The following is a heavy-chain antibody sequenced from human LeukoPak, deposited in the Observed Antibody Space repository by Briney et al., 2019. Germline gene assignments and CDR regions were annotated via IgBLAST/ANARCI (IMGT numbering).Heavy chain of an antibody. V-gene: IGHV4-39*07. CDR3: ARGSSGYADGIFDY. J-gene: IGHJ4*02. CDR2: IFYSGST. CDR1: GGSISSSSFY. Sequence: SETLSLTCTVSGGSISSSSFYWGWIRQPPGKGLEWIGTIFYSGSTYYNPSLRSRVTMSVDTSKNQFSLKLSSVTAADTAVYYCARGSSGYADGIFDYWGQGTLVTVSS. D-gene: IGHD5-12*01.